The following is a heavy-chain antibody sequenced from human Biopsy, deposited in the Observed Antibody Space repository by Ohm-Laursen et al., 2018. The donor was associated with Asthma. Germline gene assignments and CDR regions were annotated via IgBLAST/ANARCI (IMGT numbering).Heavy chain of an antibody. CDR2: ISSSGAST. CDR3: ARESSVAGSSDFDY. J-gene: IGHJ4*02. CDR1: GFTFSSYA. Sequence: SLRLSCATSGFTFSSYAMSWARQAPGKGLEWVSSISSSGASTYYADSVKGRFTISRDNSKNTLYLQMNSLRAEDTAVYYCARESSVAGSSDFDYWGQGTLVTVSS. D-gene: IGHD6-19*01. V-gene: IGHV3-23*01.